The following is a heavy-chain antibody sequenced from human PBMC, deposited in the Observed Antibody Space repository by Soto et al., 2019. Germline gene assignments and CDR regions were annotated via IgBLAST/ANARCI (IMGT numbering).Heavy chain of an antibody. Sequence: QVQLVQSGAEVKKPGSSVKVSYKASGGTFSSYAISWVRQAPGQGLEWMGGIIPIFGTANYAQKFQGRVTITADESTSTAYMELSSLRSEDTDVYYCARSQQSDYGAYYYGMDVWGQGTTVTVSS. CDR3: ARSQQSDYGAYYYGMDV. D-gene: IGHD4-17*01. J-gene: IGHJ6*02. CDR2: IIPIFGTA. V-gene: IGHV1-69*12. CDR1: GGTFSSYA.